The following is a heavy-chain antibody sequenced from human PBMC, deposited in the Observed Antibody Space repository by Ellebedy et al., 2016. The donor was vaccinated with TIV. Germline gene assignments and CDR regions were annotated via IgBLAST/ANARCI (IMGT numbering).Heavy chain of an antibody. CDR3: ARGTMALQTLICFDS. CDR1: VGSFNDYF. Sequence: SETLSLTXAVYVGSFNDYFWTWIRQPPGKGLEWIGEIDHSGSTNSNPSLKSRVTISVDTSKNQFSLKLSSVTAADTAVYYCARGTMALQTLICFDSWGQGSLVTVSS. V-gene: IGHV4-34*01. CDR2: IDHSGST. J-gene: IGHJ4*02. D-gene: IGHD2-15*01.